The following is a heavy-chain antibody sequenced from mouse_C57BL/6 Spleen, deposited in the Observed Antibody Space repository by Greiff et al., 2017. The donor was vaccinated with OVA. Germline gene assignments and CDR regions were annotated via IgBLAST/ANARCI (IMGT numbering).Heavy chain of an antibody. J-gene: IGHJ3*01. D-gene: IGHD4-1*01. CDR3: ARHEEKGTGRGTWFAY. CDR2: FYHGSGSL. Sequence: VKLQESGAELVKPGASVKLSCTASGYTFTEYTIHWVKQRSGQGLEWIGWFYHGSGSLKYNEKFKDKATLTADKSTSTVYMELRRVTSEDYAMYFCARHEEKGTGRGTWFAYWGQGTLVTVSA. CDR1: GYTFTEYT. V-gene: IGHV1-62-2*01.